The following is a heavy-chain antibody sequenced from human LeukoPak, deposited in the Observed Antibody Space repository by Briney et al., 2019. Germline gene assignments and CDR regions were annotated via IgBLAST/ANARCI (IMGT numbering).Heavy chain of an antibody. J-gene: IGHJ3*02. D-gene: IGHD6-13*01. V-gene: IGHV4-39*07. Sequence: SETLSLTCTVSGGSISSSSYYWGWIRQPPGKGLEWIGSIYYSGSTYYNPSLKSRVTISVDTSKNQFSLKLSSVTAADTAVYYCARYSSSWYAPRHAFDIWGQGTMVTVSS. CDR2: IYYSGST. CDR1: GGSISSSSYY. CDR3: ARYSSSWYAPRHAFDI.